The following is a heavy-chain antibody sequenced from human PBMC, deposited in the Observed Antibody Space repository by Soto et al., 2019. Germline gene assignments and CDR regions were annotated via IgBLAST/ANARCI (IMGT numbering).Heavy chain of an antibody. CDR1: GFTFDDYA. V-gene: IGHV3-9*01. J-gene: IGHJ4*02. D-gene: IGHD1-7*01. Sequence: PGGSLRLSCAASGFTFDDYAMHWVRQAPGKGLEWVSGISWNSGSIGYADSVKGRFTISRDNAKNSLYLQMSSLRAEDTALYYCAKDTGTGPLDYWGQGTLVTVSS. CDR2: ISWNSGSI. CDR3: AKDTGTGPLDY.